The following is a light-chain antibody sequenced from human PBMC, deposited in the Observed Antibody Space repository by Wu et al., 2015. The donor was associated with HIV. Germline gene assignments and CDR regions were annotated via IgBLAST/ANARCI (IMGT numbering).Light chain of an antibody. CDR1: QSVSNF. Sequence: EIVLTQSPGTLSLSPGERATLSCRASQSVSNFFGWYQQKPGQAPRLLIFDVVSRATGIPARFSGSGSGTDFTLTISSLEPEDSAVYYCQQRFTWPLTFGQGTRLEIK. CDR3: QQRFTWPLT. CDR2: DVV. V-gene: IGKV3-11*01. J-gene: IGKJ5*01.